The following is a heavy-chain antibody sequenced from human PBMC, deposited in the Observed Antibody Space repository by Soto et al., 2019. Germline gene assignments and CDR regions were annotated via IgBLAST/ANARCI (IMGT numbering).Heavy chain of an antibody. J-gene: IGHJ5*02. CDR3: ARDDVLGRPGWFDP. D-gene: IGHD7-27*01. Sequence: APGQGLEWMGWISVYNGNTNYEQKLEGRVTMTTDTSTSTAYMELKNLRSDDTAVYYCARDDVLGRPGWFDPWGQGTLVTVSS. CDR2: ISVYNGNT. V-gene: IGHV1-18*01.